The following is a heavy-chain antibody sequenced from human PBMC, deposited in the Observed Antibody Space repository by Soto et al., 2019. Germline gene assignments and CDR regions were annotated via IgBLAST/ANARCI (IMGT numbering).Heavy chain of an antibody. J-gene: IGHJ4*02. CDR3: ARGQRGVVVAPAALPSPLDY. CDR1: GGSISSYY. CDR2: IYYSGST. Sequence: SETLSLTCTVSGGSISSYYWSWIRQPPGKGLEWIGYIYYSGSTNYNPSLKSRVTISVDTSKNQFSLKLSSVTAADTAVYYCARGQRGVVVAPAALPSPLDYWGQGTLVTVSS. V-gene: IGHV4-59*08. D-gene: IGHD2-2*01.